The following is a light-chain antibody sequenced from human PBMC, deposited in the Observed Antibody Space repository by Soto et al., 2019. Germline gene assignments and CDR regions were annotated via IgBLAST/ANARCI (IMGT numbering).Light chain of an antibody. J-gene: IGLJ1*01. CDR1: SSDVGGYNS. V-gene: IGLV2-14*01. CDR3: SSYTSSSTLYV. Sequence: QSALTQPASVSASPGQSITISCTGTSSDVGGYNSPSWYQHHPGKATKLMIYEVSNRPSGVSKRFSGSKSGNTASLTISGLQAEDEADYYCSSYTSSSTLYVFGTGPKVTVL. CDR2: EVS.